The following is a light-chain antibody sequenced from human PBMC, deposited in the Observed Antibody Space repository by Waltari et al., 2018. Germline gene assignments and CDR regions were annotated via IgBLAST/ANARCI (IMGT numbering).Light chain of an antibody. CDR2: GNS. J-gene: IGLJ2*01. CDR3: QSYDSSLSGVV. V-gene: IGLV1-40*01. CDR1: SSNIGAGYD. Sequence: QSVLTQPPSVSGAPGQRVTIPCTGSSSNIGAGYDVPGYQQLPGTAPKPLIYGNSNRPSGFPDRFAGSKAGISASLAITGLQAEDEADYYCQSYDSSLSGVVFGGGTKLTVL.